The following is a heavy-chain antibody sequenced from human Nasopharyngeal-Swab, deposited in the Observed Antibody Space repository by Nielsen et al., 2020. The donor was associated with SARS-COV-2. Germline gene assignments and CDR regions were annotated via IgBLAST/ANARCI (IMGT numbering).Heavy chain of an antibody. J-gene: IGHJ4*02. CDR1: GGSFSGYY. D-gene: IGHD3-22*01. Sequence: SQTLSLTCAVYGGSFSGYYWSWIRQPPGKGLEWIGEINHSGSTNYNPSLKSRVTISVDTSKNQFSLKLSSVTAADTAVYYCARGFYYDSSGYYLDYWGQGTLVTVSS. CDR2: INHSGST. CDR3: ARGFYYDSSGYYLDY. V-gene: IGHV4-34*01.